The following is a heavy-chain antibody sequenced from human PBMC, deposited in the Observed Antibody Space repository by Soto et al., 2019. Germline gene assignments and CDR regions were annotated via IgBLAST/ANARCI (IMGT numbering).Heavy chain of an antibody. CDR2: ISGSGGST. D-gene: IGHD3-10*02. Sequence: GGSLRLSCDASGFNFGSSAMSWVRQAPGKGLEWVSAISGSGGSTFYADSVKGRFIISRDNSKSTLSLQTNSLRADDTAVYYCAKGSSSVRPYYFDYWGQGSLVTVSS. J-gene: IGHJ4*02. CDR3: AKGSSSVRPYYFDY. CDR1: GFNFGSSA. V-gene: IGHV3-23*01.